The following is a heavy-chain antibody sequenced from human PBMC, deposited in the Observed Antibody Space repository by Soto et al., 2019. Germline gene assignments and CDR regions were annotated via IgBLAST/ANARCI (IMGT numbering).Heavy chain of an antibody. V-gene: IGHV1-8*01. CDR1: GYTFTSYD. CDR2: MNSNSGNT. J-gene: IGHJ6*03. D-gene: IGHD1-26*01. CDR3: ARRNILGGGFGLYYYYYLAV. Sequence: QVQLVQSGAEVRKPGASVKVSCKASGYTFTSYDINWVRQATGQGLEWMGWMNSNSGNTGYAQKFQGRVTMTRNTSIRTAYMELSSLRSEDTAVYYCARRNILGGGFGLYYYYYLAVWGKGTTVTVSS.